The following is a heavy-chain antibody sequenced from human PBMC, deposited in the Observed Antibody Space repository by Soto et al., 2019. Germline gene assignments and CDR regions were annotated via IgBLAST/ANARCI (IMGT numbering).Heavy chain of an antibody. CDR3: SRSLDS. V-gene: IGHV3-7*01. J-gene: IGHJ4*02. CDR1: VFHFSSFW. Sequence: GGSLRLSCAASVFHFSSFWMDWVRQAPGKGLEWVANINPDGSEKQYVDSVKGRFTISRDNAKNSLYLQMSSVTAEDSALYYCSRSLDSWGQGTRVTVSS. CDR2: INPDGSEK.